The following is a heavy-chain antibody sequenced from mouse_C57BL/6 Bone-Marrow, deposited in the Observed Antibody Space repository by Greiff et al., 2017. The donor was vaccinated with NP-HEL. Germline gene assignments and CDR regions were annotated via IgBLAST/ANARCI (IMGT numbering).Heavy chain of an antibody. Sequence: QVQLKQPGAELVMPGASVKLSCKASGYTFTSYWMHWVKQRPGQGLEWIGEIDPSDSYTNYNQKFKGKSTLTVDKSSSTAYMQLSSLTSEDSAVYYCARHYYDYDRGFAYWGQGTLVTVSA. CDR2: IDPSDSYT. D-gene: IGHD2-4*01. CDR1: GYTFTSYW. CDR3: ARHYYDYDRGFAY. V-gene: IGHV1-69*01. J-gene: IGHJ3*01.